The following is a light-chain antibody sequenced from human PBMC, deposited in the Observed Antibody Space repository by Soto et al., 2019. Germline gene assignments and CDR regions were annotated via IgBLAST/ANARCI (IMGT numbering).Light chain of an antibody. V-gene: IGLV3-27*01. J-gene: IGLJ3*02. Sequence: SYELTQPSSVSVSPGQTARITCSGDVVAKKYARWFQQKPGQAPVVVIYKDSERPSGIPARFSGSSSGTTVTLTISGAQVEDEADYYCYSAAGNNLVFGGGTKLTVL. CDR2: KDS. CDR1: VVAKKY. CDR3: YSAAGNNLV.